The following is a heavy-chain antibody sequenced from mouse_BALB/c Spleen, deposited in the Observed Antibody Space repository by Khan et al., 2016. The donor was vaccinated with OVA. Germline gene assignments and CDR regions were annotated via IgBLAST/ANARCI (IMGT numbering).Heavy chain of an antibody. CDR3: WIVL. CDR1: GFSFSHYW. V-gene: IGHV6-6*02. J-gene: IGHJ2*01. Sequence: EVQLVESGGGLVQPGGSMKLSCVASGFSFSHYWMNWVRQSPEKGLEWVAVISLISDAYVTPYAASAKGRFPISRDDSKRSGYLEMNNLRAEDSGSYYCWIVLWGQGTTVTVSS. CDR2: ISLISDAYVT. D-gene: IGHD2-12*01.